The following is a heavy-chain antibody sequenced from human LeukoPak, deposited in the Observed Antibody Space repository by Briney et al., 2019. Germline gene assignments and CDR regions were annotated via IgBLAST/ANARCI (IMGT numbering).Heavy chain of an antibody. D-gene: IGHD5-24*01. Sequence: SETLSLTCTVSGGSSCSSNYYWQWIRQPPGRGRVRNGSIYYSGSTYYIPALMSRVTIYVDTSKNQFSLKLSSVTAADTAVYCCARHNRDGHHLLQLEYYFDYWGQGTLVTVSS. CDR2: IYYSGST. J-gene: IGHJ4*02. CDR1: GGSSCSSNYY. CDR3: ARHNRDGHHLLQLEYYFDY. V-gene: IGHV4-39*01.